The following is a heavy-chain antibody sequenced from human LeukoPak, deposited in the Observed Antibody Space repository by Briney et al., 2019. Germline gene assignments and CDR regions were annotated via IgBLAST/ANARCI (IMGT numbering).Heavy chain of an antibody. CDR2: IIPIFGTA. D-gene: IGHD3-10*01. CDR1: GGTFSSYA. J-gene: IGHJ4*02. CDR3: ARDDNYGSGQPDD. Sequence: SVKVSCKASGGTFSSYAVSWVRQAPGQGLEWMGGIIPIFGTANYAQKFQGRVTITADTSTSTVYMELRSLRSDDTAVYYCARDDNYGSGQPDDWGQGTLVTVSS. V-gene: IGHV1-69*06.